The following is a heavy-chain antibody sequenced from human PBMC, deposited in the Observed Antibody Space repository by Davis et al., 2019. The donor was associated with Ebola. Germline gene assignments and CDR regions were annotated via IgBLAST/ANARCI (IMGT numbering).Heavy chain of an antibody. D-gene: IGHD3-22*01. Sequence: SETLSLTCTVSGGSISNYYWSWIRQPPGKGLEWIGYIYYSGSTTYNPSLRSRVIISVDTSKKQFSLKLSSVTAADTAVYYCARYYFDSSGHHGLDYWGQGTLVTVSS. J-gene: IGHJ4*02. CDR1: GGSISNYY. V-gene: IGHV4-59*08. CDR3: ARYYFDSSGHHGLDY. CDR2: IYYSGST.